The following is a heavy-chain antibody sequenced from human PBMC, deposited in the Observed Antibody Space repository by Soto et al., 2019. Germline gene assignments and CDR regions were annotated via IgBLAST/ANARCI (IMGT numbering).Heavy chain of an antibody. V-gene: IGHV1-46*01. CDR3: ARDITYCGVVCHAAFEI. D-gene: IGHD2-21*01. Sequence: QVQLVQSGAEVKKPGASVKVSCKASGYTFTSYYMHWVRQAPGQGLEWMGIIRPSGGSTTYAQKFQGRVTMTRDTSTSTVYMVLSSLRSEDTAVYYCARDITYCGVVCHAAFEIWGQGTMVTVSS. CDR2: IRPSGGST. CDR1: GYTFTSYY. J-gene: IGHJ3*02.